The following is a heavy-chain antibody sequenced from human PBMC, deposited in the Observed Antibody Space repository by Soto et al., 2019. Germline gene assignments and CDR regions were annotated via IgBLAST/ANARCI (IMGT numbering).Heavy chain of an antibody. CDR3: ARDIDG. CDR1: GFTFDDYA. V-gene: IGHV3-48*01. Sequence: WRSLRLSWTASGFTFDDYAWIWVRQAQGKGLEWVSYISSSSSTKFYADSVKGRFTISRDNARNSLYLQMNSLRAEDTAVYYCARDIDGGGQGTLVTVSS. J-gene: IGHJ4*02. CDR2: ISSSSSTK. D-gene: IGHD2-15*01.